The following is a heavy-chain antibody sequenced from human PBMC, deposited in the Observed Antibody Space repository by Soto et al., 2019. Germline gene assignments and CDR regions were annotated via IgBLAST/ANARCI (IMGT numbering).Heavy chain of an antibody. J-gene: IGHJ3*02. V-gene: IGHV4-39*01. CDR3: ARLDYYDSSGIYRDHAFDI. D-gene: IGHD3-22*01. CDR2: IYYSGST. Sequence: SETLSLTCTVSGGSISSSSYYWGWIRQPPGKGLEWIGSIYYSGSTYYNPSLKSRVTISVDTSKNQFSLKLSSVTAADTAVYYCARLDYYDSSGIYRDHAFDIWGQGTMVTVSS. CDR1: GGSISSSSYY.